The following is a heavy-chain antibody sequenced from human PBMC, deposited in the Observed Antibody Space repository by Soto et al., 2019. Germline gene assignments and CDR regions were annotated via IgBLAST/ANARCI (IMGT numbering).Heavy chain of an antibody. CDR1: GFIFSSYG. Sequence: QVQLVESGGGVVQPGRSLRLSCAASGFIFSSYGMHWVRQAPGKGLEWVAVISYDGSNKYYADSVKGRFTISRDNSKNTLYLQMNSLRAEDTAVYYCAKTGYSSGWYIGYWGQGTLVTVSS. V-gene: IGHV3-30*18. CDR3: AKTGYSSGWYIGY. CDR2: ISYDGSNK. D-gene: IGHD6-19*01. J-gene: IGHJ4*02.